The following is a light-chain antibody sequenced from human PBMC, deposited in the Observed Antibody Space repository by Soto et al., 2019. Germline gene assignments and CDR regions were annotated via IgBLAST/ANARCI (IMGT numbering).Light chain of an antibody. V-gene: IGKV1-5*01. Sequence: DIQMTQSPSTLSASVGDRVTITSRASQSISSWLAWYQQKPGKAPKLLIYDATSLESGVPSRFGGGGAGTEFTLTISRLQHDDFATYYCQQYNSYSQTFGQGTKVEIK. J-gene: IGKJ1*01. CDR3: QQYNSYSQT. CDR1: QSISSW. CDR2: DAT.